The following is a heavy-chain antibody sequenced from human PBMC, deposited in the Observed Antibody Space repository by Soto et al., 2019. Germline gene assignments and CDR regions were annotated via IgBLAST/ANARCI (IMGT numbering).Heavy chain of an antibody. CDR3: ARDRGVVVPAESFDY. V-gene: IGHV3-48*01. Sequence: GSLRLSCAASGFTFSSYSMNWVRQAPGKGLEWVSYISSSSSTIYYADSVKGRFTISRDNAKNSLYLQMNSLRAEDTAVYYCARDRGVVVPAESFDYWGQGTLVTVSS. CDR1: GFTFSSYS. J-gene: IGHJ4*02. CDR2: ISSSSSTI. D-gene: IGHD2-2*01.